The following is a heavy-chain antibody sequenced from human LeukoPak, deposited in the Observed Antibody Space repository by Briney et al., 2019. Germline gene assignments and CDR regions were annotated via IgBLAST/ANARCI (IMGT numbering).Heavy chain of an antibody. J-gene: IGHJ4*02. CDR3: TRRLDD. D-gene: IGHD3-16*01. CDR2: ISDSGEST. V-gene: IGHV3-23*01. Sequence: GGSLRLSCAASGFTFSTQAMSWVRQAPGKGLEWVSAISDSGESTYYADSVKGRFTISRDNAQNSLYLQMNGLRVEDTAVYYCTRRLDDWGQGTLVTVSS. CDR1: GFTFSTQA.